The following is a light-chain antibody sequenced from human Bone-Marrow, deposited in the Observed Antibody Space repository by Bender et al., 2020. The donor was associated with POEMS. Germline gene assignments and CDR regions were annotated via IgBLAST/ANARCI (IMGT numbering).Light chain of an antibody. V-gene: IGLV3-1*01. CDR1: KLGDKN. J-gene: IGLJ1*01. Sequence: SYELTQPPSVSVSPGQTASVTCSGEKLGDKNVCWYQQRTGQSPVLVIYRDNERPSGIPDRFTASNSGTTATLTIRGTQPVDEADYYCQACSSSTRFVFGTGTQVTV. CDR2: RDN. CDR3: QACSSSTRFV.